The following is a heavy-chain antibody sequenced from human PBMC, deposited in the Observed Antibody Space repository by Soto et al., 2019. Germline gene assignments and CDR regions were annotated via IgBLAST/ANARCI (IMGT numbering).Heavy chain of an antibody. V-gene: IGHV1-2*02. D-gene: IGHD3-16*01. J-gene: IGHJ5*02. Sequence: QVQLVQSGAEVKKPGASVYVSCKASGYTFSDYYVHWVRQAPGQGLAWMGWINPNVGGTNYARKFQGRVTMTRDTSISTVYMKLTRLSPDDTAIYYCARGGRDVPRIPYDTWGQGTRVTVSS. CDR1: GYTFSDYY. CDR2: INPNVGGT. CDR3: ARGGRDVPRIPYDT.